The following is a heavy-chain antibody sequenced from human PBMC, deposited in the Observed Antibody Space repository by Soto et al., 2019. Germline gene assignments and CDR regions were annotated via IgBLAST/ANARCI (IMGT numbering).Heavy chain of an antibody. V-gene: IGHV4-59*01. Sequence: SETLSLTCTVSGGSISSYYWSWIRQPPGKGLEWIGYIYYSGSTNYNPSLKSRVTISVDTSKNQFSLKLSSVTAADTAVYYRASFLLGGYDSIWGQATMVTVSS. CDR3: ASFLLGGYDSI. D-gene: IGHD5-12*01. CDR2: IYYSGST. CDR1: GGSISSYY. J-gene: IGHJ3*02.